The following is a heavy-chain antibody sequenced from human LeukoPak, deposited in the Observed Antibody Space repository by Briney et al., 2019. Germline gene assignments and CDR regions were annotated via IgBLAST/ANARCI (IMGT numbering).Heavy chain of an antibody. CDR3: PRRVGEQYVLGCAS. CDR1: GFTFSNSW. V-gene: IGHV3-15*01. D-gene: IGHD3-16*01. J-gene: IGHJ5*02. CDR2: IQSRPDGGTT. Sequence: PGGSLRLSCAASGFTFSNSWMSWVRQAPGKGLEWVGRIQSRPDGGTTDYSAPVKCRFTISRDDSKHTLYLHMMSLKTEDTGVYYCPRRVGEQYVLGCASWGQGNLVTVSS.